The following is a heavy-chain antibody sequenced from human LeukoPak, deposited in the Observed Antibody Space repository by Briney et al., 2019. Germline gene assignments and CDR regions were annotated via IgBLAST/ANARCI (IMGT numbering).Heavy chain of an antibody. CDR3: ARSGVLRYFDGDAFDI. Sequence: GGSLRLSCAASGFTVSSNYMSWVRQAPGKGLEWVSVIYSGGSTYYADSVKGRFTISRDNSKNTLYLQMNSLRAEDTAVYYCARSGVLRYFDGDAFDIWGQGTMVTVSS. D-gene: IGHD3-9*01. CDR1: GFTVSSNY. V-gene: IGHV3-66*01. CDR2: IYSGGST. J-gene: IGHJ3*02.